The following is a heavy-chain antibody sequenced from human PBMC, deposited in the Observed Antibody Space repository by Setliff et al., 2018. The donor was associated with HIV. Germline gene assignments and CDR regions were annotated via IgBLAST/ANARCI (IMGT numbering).Heavy chain of an antibody. Sequence: PGGSLRLSCVASGFSFSNYGMHWVRQAPGKGLEWMTFIRYDGSNKYYADSVKGRFTISRDNSKNTLYLQMNSLTTEDTAVYYCAKDWRWELPIYGMNVWGQGTAVTVSS. D-gene: IGHD1-26*01. V-gene: IGHV3-30*02. CDR2: IRYDGSNK. CDR3: AKDWRWELPIYGMNV. CDR1: GFSFSNYG. J-gene: IGHJ6*02.